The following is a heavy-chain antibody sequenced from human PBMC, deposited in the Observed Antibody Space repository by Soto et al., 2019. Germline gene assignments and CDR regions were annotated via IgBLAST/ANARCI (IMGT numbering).Heavy chain of an antibody. D-gene: IGHD6-19*01. CDR2: TSSSSSYI. J-gene: IGHJ4*02. CDR3: ARSAVAGTTPFDY. V-gene: IGHV3-21*01. CDR1: GFTFSSYS. Sequence: EVQLVESGGGLVKPGGSLRLSCAASGFTFSSYSMNWVRQAPGKGLEWVSSTSSSSSYIYYADSVKGRFTISRDNAKNSPYLQMNSLRAEDTAVYYCARSAVAGTTPFDYWGQGTLVTVSS.